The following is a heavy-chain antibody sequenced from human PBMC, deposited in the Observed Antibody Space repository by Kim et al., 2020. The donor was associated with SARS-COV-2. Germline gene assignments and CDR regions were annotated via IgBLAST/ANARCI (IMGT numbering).Heavy chain of an antibody. J-gene: IGHJ4*02. CDR2: INPNSGGT. CDR1: GYTFTGYY. V-gene: IGHV1-2*04. D-gene: IGHD3-10*01. Sequence: ASVKVSCKASGYTFTGYYMHWVRQAPGQGLEWMGWINPNSGGTNYAQKFQGWVTMTRDTSISTAYMELSRLRSDDTAVYYCARGPAHNYYGSGSYYEHVDTIADYWGQGTLVTVSS. CDR3: ARGPAHNYYGSGSYYEHVDTIADY.